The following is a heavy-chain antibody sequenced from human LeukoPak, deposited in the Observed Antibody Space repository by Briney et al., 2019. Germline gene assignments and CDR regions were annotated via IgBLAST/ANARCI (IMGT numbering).Heavy chain of an antibody. CDR3: ARGTFDI. Sequence: SETLSLTCTVSGGSISNYYWTWIRQPPGKGLEWIGFISYSGNTNYNPSLKSRVTISLGTSKNQFSLKLSSVTAADTAVYYCARGTFDIWGQGTMVTVSS. J-gene: IGHJ3*02. CDR2: ISYSGNT. V-gene: IGHV4-59*12. CDR1: GGSISNYY.